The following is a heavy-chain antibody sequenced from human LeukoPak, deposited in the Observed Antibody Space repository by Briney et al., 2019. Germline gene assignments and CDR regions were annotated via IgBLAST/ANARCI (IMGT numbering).Heavy chain of an antibody. CDR3: TRVSLVAASVFFDY. CDR2: IRSKANSYAT. Sequence: PGGSLRLSCAASGFTFSGSAMHWVRQASGKGLEWVDRIRSKANSYATAYAASVKGRFAISRDDSKNTAYLQMNSLKTEDTAVYYCTRVSLVAASVFFDYWGQGTLVTVSS. D-gene: IGHD2-15*01. V-gene: IGHV3-73*01. J-gene: IGHJ4*02. CDR1: GFTFSGSA.